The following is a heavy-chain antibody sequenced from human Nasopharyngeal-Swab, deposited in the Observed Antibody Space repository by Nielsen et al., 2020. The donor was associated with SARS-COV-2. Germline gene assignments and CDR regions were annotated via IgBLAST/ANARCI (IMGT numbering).Heavy chain of an antibody. V-gene: IGHV3-21*01. CDR3: ARDVWITTVRGVIDY. CDR2: ISSSSSYI. CDR1: GFTFSSYS. J-gene: IGHJ4*02. Sequence: GGSLRLSCAASGFTFSSYSMNWVRQAPGKGLEWVSSISSSSSYIYYADSVKGRFTISRNNAKNSLYLQMNSLRAEDTAVYYCARDVWITTVRGVIDYWGQGTLVTVSS. D-gene: IGHD3-10*01.